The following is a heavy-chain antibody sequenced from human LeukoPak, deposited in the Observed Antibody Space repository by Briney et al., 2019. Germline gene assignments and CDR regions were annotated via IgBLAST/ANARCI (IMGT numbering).Heavy chain of an antibody. V-gene: IGHV1-8*01. CDR2: MNPNSGNT. CDR1: GYTFTSYD. Sequence: GASVKVSCKASGYTFTSYDINWVRRATGQGLELMGWMNPNSGNTGYAQKFQGRVTMTRNTSISTAYMELSSLRSEDTAVYYCARGSSPGSGYDFIIFDYWGQGTLVTVSS. CDR3: ARGSSPGSGYDFIIFDY. D-gene: IGHD5-12*01. J-gene: IGHJ4*02.